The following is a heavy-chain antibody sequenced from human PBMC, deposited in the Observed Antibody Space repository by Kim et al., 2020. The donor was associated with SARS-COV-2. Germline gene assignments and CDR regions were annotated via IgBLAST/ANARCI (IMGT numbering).Heavy chain of an antibody. CDR3: AAMIAAAGLHYYYYGMDV. CDR1: GFTFSSYA. CDR2: ISSNGCST. D-gene: IGHD6-13*01. V-gene: IGHV3-64*01. Sequence: GGSLRLSCAASGFTFSSYAMHWVRQAPGKGLEYVSAISSNGCSTYYANSVKGRFTISRDNSKNTLYLQMGSLRAEDMAVYYCAAMIAAAGLHYYYYGMDVWGQGTTVTVSS. J-gene: IGHJ6*02.